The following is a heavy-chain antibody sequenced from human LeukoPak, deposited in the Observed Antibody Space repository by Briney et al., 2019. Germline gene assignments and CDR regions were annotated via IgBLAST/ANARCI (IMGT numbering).Heavy chain of an antibody. CDR2: ISVYNGHT. D-gene: IGHD2-15*01. J-gene: IGHJ5*02. CDR3: ARFCSGGGCYHNWFDP. Sequence: GASVKVSCKASGYTFTSYGISWVRQAPGQRLERMGWISVYNGHTNYAQKLQDRVTMTTDTATNTAYMELRSLRSDDTAVYHCARFCSGGGCYHNWFDPWGQGTLVTVSS. V-gene: IGHV1-18*01. CDR1: GYTFTSYG.